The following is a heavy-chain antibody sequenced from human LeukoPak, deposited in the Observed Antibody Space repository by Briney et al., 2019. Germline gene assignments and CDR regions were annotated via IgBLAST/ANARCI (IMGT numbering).Heavy chain of an antibody. CDR2: IKQDGSEK. CDR3: ARGTIAAAGYYYFDY. CDR1: GFTFSSYW. V-gene: IGHV3-7*04. J-gene: IGHJ4*02. D-gene: IGHD6-13*01. Sequence: GGSLRLSCAAPGFTFSSYWMSLVRQAPGKGLEWVANIKQDGSEKYYVDSVKGRFTISRDNAKNSLYLQMNSLRAEDTAVYYCARGTIAAAGYYYFDYWGQGTQVTVSS.